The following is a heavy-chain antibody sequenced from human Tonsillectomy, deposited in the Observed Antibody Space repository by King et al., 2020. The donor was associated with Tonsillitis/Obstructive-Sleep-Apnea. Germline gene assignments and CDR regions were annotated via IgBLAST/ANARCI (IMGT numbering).Heavy chain of an antibody. CDR1: GFTFSDYY. V-gene: IGHV3-11*05. CDR2: ISSSSSYT. J-gene: IGHJ4*02. CDR3: AREGGCSSTSCFRPFDL. Sequence: VQLVESGGGLVKPGGSLRLSCAASGFTFSDYYMSWIRQAPGKGLEWVSYISSSSSYTNYADSVKGRFTISRDNAKNSLYLQMNSLRAEDTAVYYCAREGGCSSTSCFRPFDLWGQGTLVTVSS. D-gene: IGHD2-2*01.